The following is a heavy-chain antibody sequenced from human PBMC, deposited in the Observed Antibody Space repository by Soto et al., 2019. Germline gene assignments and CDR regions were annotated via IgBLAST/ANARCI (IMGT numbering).Heavy chain of an antibody. V-gene: IGHV3-23*01. CDR3: VPLCRYCSTTTPS. CDR2: ISGRGGTI. J-gene: IGHJ4*02. CDR1: GFIFSSYA. Sequence: EVQLLESGGDLLQPGGSLRLSCAASGFIFSSYAMGWVRQAPGKGLEWVSAISGRGGTIYYADSVKGRFTISRDNSKNTLYLQMNSLRAEDTAVYYCVPLCRYCSTTTPSWGQGTLVTVSS. D-gene: IGHD2-2*01.